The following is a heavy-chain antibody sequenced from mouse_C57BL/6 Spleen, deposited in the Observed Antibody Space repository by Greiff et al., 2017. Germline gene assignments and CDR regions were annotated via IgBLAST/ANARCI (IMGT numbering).Heavy chain of an antibody. J-gene: IGHJ1*03. CDR2: IRNKANGYTT. D-gene: IGHD2-1*01. V-gene: IGHV7-3*01. Sequence: EVKLMESGGGLVQPGGSLSLSCAASGFTFPDYYMSWVRQPPGKALEWLGFIRNKANGYTTEYSASVKGRFTISRDNSQSILYLQMNALRAEDSATYYCARSDGNYVGYFDVWGTGTTVTVSS. CDR1: GFTFPDYY. CDR3: ARSDGNYVGYFDV.